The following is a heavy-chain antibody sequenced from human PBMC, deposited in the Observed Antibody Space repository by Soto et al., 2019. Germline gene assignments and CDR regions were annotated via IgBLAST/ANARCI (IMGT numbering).Heavy chain of an antibody. J-gene: IGHJ4*02. CDR1: GFSFTSYA. CDR3: ARRSSGWYFDY. D-gene: IGHD6-19*01. CDR2: SSGSGDST. V-gene: IGHV3-23*01. Sequence: EVQLLESGGGLVQPGGSLRLSCAASGFSFTSYAMNWVRQSPGKGLEWVSVSSGSGDSTYYADSVKGRFTISRDNSKNTLYLQMISLRAADTAVYYCARRSSGWYFDYWGQGTLVIVSS.